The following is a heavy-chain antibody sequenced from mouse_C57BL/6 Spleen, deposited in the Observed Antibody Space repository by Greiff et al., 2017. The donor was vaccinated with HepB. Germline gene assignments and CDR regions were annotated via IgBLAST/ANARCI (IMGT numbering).Heavy chain of an antibody. V-gene: IGHV7-3*01. CDR2: IRNKANGYTT. J-gene: IGHJ2*01. D-gene: IGHD1-1*01. CDR3: ARSLYYYGSSYAFDY. CDR1: GFTFTDYY. Sequence: EVQLVESGGGLVQPGGSLSLSCAASGFTFTDYYMSWVRQPPGKALEWLGFIRNKANGYTTEYSASVKGRFTISRDNSQSILYLQMNALRAEDSATYYCARSLYYYGSSYAFDYWGQGTTLTVSS.